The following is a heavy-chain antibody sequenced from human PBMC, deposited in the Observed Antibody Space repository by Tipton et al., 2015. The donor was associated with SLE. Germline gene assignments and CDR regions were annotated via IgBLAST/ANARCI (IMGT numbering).Heavy chain of an antibody. CDR1: GGSFSGYY. D-gene: IGHD6-19*01. CDR2: INHSGST. V-gene: IGHV4-34*01. Sequence: TLSLTCAVYGGSFSGYYWSWIRQPPGKGLEWIGEINHSGSTNYNPSLKSRVTISVDTSKNQFSLKLSSVTAADTAVYYCARFGYRIAVGIGNYWGQGTLVTVSP. J-gene: IGHJ4*02. CDR3: ARFGYRIAVGIGNY.